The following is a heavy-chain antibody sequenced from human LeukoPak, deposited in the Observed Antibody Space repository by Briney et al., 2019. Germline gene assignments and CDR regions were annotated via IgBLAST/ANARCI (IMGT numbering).Heavy chain of an antibody. J-gene: IGHJ4*02. CDR3: ARVAPSYGAENVYFDY. Sequence: SQTLSLTCAVSGGSISSGGYSWSWIRPPPGKGLEWIGNNYHSGSTYYNPSLKSRVTISVDRSKNQFSLKLSSVTAADTAVYYCARVAPSYGAENVYFDYWGQGTLVTVSS. CDR2: NYHSGST. D-gene: IGHD4/OR15-4a*01. V-gene: IGHV4-30-2*01. CDR1: GGSISSGGYS.